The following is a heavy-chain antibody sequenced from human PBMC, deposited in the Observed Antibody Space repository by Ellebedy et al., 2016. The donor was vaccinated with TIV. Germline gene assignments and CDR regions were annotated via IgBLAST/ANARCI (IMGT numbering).Heavy chain of an antibody. CDR2: INPNSGGT. V-gene: IGHV1-2*02. D-gene: IGHD2-2*01. CDR3: ARDQGIVVVPAAHYYGMDV. Sequence: ASVKVSCXASGYTFTGNYIQWVRQAPGQGLEWMGWINPNSGGTNYAQKFQGRVTMTRDTSISTAYMELSRLRSDDTAVYYCARDQGIVVVPAAHYYGMDVWGQGTTVTVSS. J-gene: IGHJ6*02. CDR1: GYTFTGNY.